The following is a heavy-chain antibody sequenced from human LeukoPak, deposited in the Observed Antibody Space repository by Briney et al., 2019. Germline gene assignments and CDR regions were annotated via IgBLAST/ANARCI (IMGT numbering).Heavy chain of an antibody. Sequence: SETLSLTCTVSGGSISSRCYYWGWIRQPPGKGLEWIGSIYHSGSTYYNPSLKCRVTISVDTSKNQFSLKLSSVTAADTAVYYCARTALHSGWGYYYYYYYMDVWGKGTTVTVSS. CDR1: GGSISSRCYY. CDR3: ARTALHSGWGYYYYYYYMDV. CDR2: IYHSGST. D-gene: IGHD5-12*01. J-gene: IGHJ6*03. V-gene: IGHV4-39*07.